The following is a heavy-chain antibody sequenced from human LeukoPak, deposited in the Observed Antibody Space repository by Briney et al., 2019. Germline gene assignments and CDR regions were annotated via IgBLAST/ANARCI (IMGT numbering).Heavy chain of an antibody. D-gene: IGHD3-10*01. J-gene: IGHJ4*02. Sequence: RASVRVSCKASGYTFTSYGISWVRQAPGQGLEWMGWISAYNGNTNYAQKLQGRVTMTTDTPATTTYMELSSLRSEDTAVYYCARVDGSGPNAPNDCWGQGSLVTVSS. CDR1: GYTFTSYG. CDR2: ISAYNGNT. V-gene: IGHV1-18*01. CDR3: ARVDGSGPNAPNDC.